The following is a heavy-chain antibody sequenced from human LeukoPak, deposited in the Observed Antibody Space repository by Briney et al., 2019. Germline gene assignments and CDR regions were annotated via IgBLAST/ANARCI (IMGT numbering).Heavy chain of an antibody. CDR3: ARHVRRMYYFDY. D-gene: IGHD3-10*02. V-gene: IGHV4-59*08. CDR2: IYYSGST. CDR1: GGSTSSYY. Sequence: SETLSLTCTVSGGSTSSYYWSWIRQPPGKGLEWIGYIYYSGSTNYNPSLKSRVTISVDTSKNQFSLKLSSVTAADTAVYYCARHVRRMYYFDYWGQGTLVTVSS. J-gene: IGHJ4*02.